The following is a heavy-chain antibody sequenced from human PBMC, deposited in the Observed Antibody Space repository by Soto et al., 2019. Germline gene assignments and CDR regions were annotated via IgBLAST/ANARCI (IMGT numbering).Heavy chain of an antibody. V-gene: IGHV1-18*01. CDR1: GYTFTSYG. CDR2: ISAYNGNT. Sequence: QVQLVQSGAEVKKPGASVKVSCKASGYTFTSYGISWVRQAPGQGLEWMGWISAYNGNTNYAQKLQGRVTMTTDTATSTAYMELRRLTTDDTAVYYWAWISIVGGSPPWFDHWCQGTLVTVSS. J-gene: IGHJ5*02. D-gene: IGHD2-15*01. CDR3: AWISIVGGSPPWFDH.